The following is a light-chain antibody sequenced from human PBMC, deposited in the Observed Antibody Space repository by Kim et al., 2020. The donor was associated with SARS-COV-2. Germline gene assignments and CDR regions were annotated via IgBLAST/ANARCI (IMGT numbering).Light chain of an antibody. Sequence: SSELTQDPAVSVALGQTVRITCQGDSLRNYFATWYQQKPGQAPVLVIYGKNNRPSGIPDRFSGSSSGNTASLTIAGTQAEDAAAYYCNSRDTSGDWTFGG. J-gene: IGLJ2*01. CDR3: NSRDTSGDWT. CDR1: SLRNYF. CDR2: GKN. V-gene: IGLV3-19*01.